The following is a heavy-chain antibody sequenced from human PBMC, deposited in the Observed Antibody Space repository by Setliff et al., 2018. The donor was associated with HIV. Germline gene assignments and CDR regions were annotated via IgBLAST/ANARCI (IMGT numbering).Heavy chain of an antibody. Sequence: ASETLSLTCTVSGYSISSGYYWGWIRQPPGKGLEWIGSIYHSGSTSYNPSLRRRVTISVDTSKNQFSQKLSSVTAADTAVYYCARDASYSGSYYERAFDIWGQGTMVTVSS. V-gene: IGHV4-38-2*02. CDR3: ARDASYSGSYYERAFDI. J-gene: IGHJ3*02. CDR1: GYSISSGYY. CDR2: IYHSGST. D-gene: IGHD1-26*01.